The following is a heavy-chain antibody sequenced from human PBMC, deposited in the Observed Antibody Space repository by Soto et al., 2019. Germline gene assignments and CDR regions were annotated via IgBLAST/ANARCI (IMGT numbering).Heavy chain of an antibody. Sequence: ASVKVSCKASGGTFSSYAISWVRQAPGQGLEWMGGIIPIFGTANYAQKFQGRVTITADKSTSTAYMELSSLRSEDTAVYYCARTNDSTRRGIDVCGQGPTVTVYS. CDR2: IIPIFGTA. D-gene: IGHD3-22*01. CDR1: GGTFSSYA. J-gene: IGHJ6*02. V-gene: IGHV1-69*06. CDR3: ARTNDSTRRGIDV.